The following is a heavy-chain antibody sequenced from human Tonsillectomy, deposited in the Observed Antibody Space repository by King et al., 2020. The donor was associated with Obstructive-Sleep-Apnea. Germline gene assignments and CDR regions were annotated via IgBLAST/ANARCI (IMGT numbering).Heavy chain of an antibody. V-gene: IGHV2-70*04. CDR2: IDWDDDR. CDR1: GFSLSTSGLA. Sequence: TLKESGPALVKPTQTLTLTCTFSGFSLSTSGLAVNWIRQPPGKALEWLARIDWDDDRYYNTSLETRLTISRDTSKNQVVLTMTNMDPLDTATYYCARTNGDFVGGGHYCDYWGQGTLVTVSS. CDR3: ARTNGDFVGGGHYCDY. D-gene: IGHD4-17*01. J-gene: IGHJ4*02.